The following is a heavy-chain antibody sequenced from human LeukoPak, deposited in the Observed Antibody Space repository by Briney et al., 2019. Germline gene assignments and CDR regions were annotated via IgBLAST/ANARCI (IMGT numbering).Heavy chain of an antibody. D-gene: IGHD5-18*01. CDR2: IYTSGST. CDR1: GGSISGYY. V-gene: IGHV4-4*07. Sequence: PSETLSLTCTVSGGSISGYYLSWIRQPAGKGLEWIGRIYTSGSTNYNPSLMSRVTMSVDTSKNQFSLKLSSVTAADTAVYYCARVGYGYDAFDIWGEGTMVTVSS. CDR3: ARVGYGYDAFDI. J-gene: IGHJ3*02.